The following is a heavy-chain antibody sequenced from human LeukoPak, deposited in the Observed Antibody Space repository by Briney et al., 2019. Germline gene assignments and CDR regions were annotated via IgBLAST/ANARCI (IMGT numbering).Heavy chain of an antibody. CDR2: IYTSWST. CDR3: ARAPVVDCSSTSCYAPFDY. CDR1: GGSISSYY. V-gene: IGHV4-4*07. J-gene: IGHJ4*02. D-gene: IGHD2-2*01. Sequence: SETLSLTCTISGGSISSYYWSWIRQPAGKGLEWIGLIYTSWSTNYNPSLKSRVTISVDTSKNQFSPKLSPVTAADAAVYYCARAPVVDCSSTSCYAPFDYWGQGTLVTVSS.